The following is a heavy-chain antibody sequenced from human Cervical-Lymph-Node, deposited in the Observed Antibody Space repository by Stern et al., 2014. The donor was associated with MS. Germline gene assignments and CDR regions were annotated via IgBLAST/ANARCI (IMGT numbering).Heavy chain of an antibody. CDR1: GGTFSSIE. CDR2: IIPLFGTT. D-gene: IGHD6-13*01. J-gene: IGHJ5*01. CDR3: VRDQGGIADS. V-gene: IGHV1-69*01. Sequence: QVQLGQSGAEVKKPGSSMKVSCKASGGTFSSIEISWVRQAPGQGLEWLGGIIPLFGTTNYAQKVQGRVTIVADESTNTVNMELSSLRSEDTAVYYCVRDQGGIADSWGQGTLVIVSS.